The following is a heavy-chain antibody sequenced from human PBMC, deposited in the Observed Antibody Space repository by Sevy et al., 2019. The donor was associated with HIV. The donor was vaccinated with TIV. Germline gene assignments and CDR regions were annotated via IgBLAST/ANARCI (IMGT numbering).Heavy chain of an antibody. CDR2: ISGSGITT. CDR3: AAGVGAAHGDY. D-gene: IGHD2-15*01. CDR1: GFTFSDYF. V-gene: IGHV3-11*01. Sequence: GGSLRLSCAASGFTFSDYFMTWIRQAPGKGLEWVSHISGSGITTYYADSVKGRFIVSRDNAKNSLYLQMNSLRAEDTAVFYCAAGVGAAHGDYWGQGTLVTVSS. J-gene: IGHJ4*02.